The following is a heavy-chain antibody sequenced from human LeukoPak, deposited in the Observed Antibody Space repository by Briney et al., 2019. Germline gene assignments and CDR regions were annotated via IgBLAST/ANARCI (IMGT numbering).Heavy chain of an antibody. Sequence: SETLSLTCTVSGGSISGYYWSWIRRPPGKGLEWIGYIYYSGSTNYNPSLKSRVTISVDTSKNQFSLKLSSVTAADTAVYYCARALEGVYYYYGMDVWGQGTTVTVSS. CDR1: GGSISGYY. CDR2: IYYSGST. J-gene: IGHJ6*02. CDR3: ARALEGVYYYYGMDV. D-gene: IGHD3-16*01. V-gene: IGHV4-59*01.